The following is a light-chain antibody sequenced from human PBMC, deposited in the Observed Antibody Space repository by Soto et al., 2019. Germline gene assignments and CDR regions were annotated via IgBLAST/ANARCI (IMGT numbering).Light chain of an antibody. V-gene: IGKV3-20*01. CDR3: QQYGSSPTT. CDR2: GAS. J-gene: IGKJ1*01. Sequence: IELTQSPVTLSLSPGERASLSCRACQSVSSSYLAWYQQKPGQAPRLLIYGASSRATGIPDRFSGSGSGTDFTLTISRLEPEDFAVYYCQQYGSSPTTFGQGTKVDIK. CDR1: QSVSSSY.